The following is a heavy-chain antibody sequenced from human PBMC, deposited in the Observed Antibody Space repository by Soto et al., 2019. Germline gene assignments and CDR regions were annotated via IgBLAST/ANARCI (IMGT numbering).Heavy chain of an antibody. CDR1: GFTFSSYG. V-gene: IGHV3-30*18. CDR3: AKDPAPTVREYYFDY. J-gene: IGHJ4*02. CDR2: ISYDGSNK. D-gene: IGHD4-17*01. Sequence: GGSLRLSCAASGFTFSSYGMHWVRQAPGKGLEWVAVISYDGSNKYYADSVKGRFTISRDNSKNTLYLQMNGLRAEDTAVYYCAKDPAPTVREYYFDYWGQGTLVTVSS.